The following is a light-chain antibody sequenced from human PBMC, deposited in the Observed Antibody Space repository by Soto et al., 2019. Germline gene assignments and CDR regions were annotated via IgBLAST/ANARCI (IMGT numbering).Light chain of an antibody. CDR2: QSS. CDR3: QQYSRTPFT. CDR1: QALDTPY. Sequence: EYVLTQSPGSLSASLGETATLACRVSQALDTPYMAWFQAKPGLPPRLLIHQSSLRLPGVPDRYIGGGSASDFTLTISGGEAEDSAIYYCQQYSRTPFTFGQGTNLEIK. V-gene: IGKV3-20*01. J-gene: IGKJ2*01.